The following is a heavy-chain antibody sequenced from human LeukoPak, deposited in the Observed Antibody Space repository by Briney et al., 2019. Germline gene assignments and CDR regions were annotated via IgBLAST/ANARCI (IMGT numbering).Heavy chain of an antibody. V-gene: IGHV1-18*01. CDR1: GYTFTSYG. CDR2: ISAYNGNT. J-gene: IGHJ4*02. Sequence: ASVKVSCKASGYTFTSYGISWVRQAPGQGLEWMGWISAYNGNTSYAQKLQGRVTMTTDTSTSTAYMELRSLRSDDTAVYYCARPLAEYSYGYWVFDYWGQGTLVTVSS. D-gene: IGHD5-18*01. CDR3: ARPLAEYSYGYWVFDY.